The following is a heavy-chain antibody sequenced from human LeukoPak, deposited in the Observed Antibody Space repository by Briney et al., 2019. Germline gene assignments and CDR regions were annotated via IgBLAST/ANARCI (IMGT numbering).Heavy chain of an antibody. Sequence: ASVKVSCKASGYTFTSYYMHWVRQAPGQGLEWMGTINPSGGSTSYAQKFQGRVTMTRDMSTSTVYMELSSLRSEDTAVYYCARGGATDAFDIWGQGTMVTVSS. CDR2: INPSGGST. CDR3: ARGGATDAFDI. D-gene: IGHD5-24*01. CDR1: GYTFTSYY. J-gene: IGHJ3*02. V-gene: IGHV1-46*01.